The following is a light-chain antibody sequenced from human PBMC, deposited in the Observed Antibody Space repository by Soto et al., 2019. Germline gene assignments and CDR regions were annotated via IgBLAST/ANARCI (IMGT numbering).Light chain of an antibody. Sequence: EIVMTQSPATLSVSPGDTATLFCRASQNIGSDLAWFQLKPGQAPRLLIYAAASRAIGIPGKFSGSGSRTEFSLTISSLQSEDSAYYYCQQRSNWPLTFGGGTKVEIK. J-gene: IGKJ4*01. CDR3: QQRSNWPLT. CDR1: QNIGSD. V-gene: IGKV3-15*01. CDR2: AAA.